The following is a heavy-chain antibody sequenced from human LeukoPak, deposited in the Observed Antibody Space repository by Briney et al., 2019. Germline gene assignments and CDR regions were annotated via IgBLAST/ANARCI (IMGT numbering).Heavy chain of an antibody. J-gene: IGHJ5*02. CDR3: ARSGSYSYNWFDP. Sequence: PGGSLRLSCSASGFTFSDYYMSWIRQAPGKGLEWVSYISSSGSTIYYADSVKGRFTVSRDNAKNSLYLQMNSLRAEDTAVYYCARSGSYSYNWFDPWGQGTLVTVSS. D-gene: IGHD3-10*01. CDR1: GFTFSDYY. CDR2: ISSSGSTI. V-gene: IGHV3-11*01.